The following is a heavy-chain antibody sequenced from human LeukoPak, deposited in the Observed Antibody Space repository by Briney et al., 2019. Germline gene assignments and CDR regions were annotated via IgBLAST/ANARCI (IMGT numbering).Heavy chain of an antibody. Sequence: GGSLRLSCTASGFTFGGYLMSWLRQAPGKGLEWIGFISGGTREYAASVKGRFIISIDDSTSIDYLQMNSLTTEDTAVYYFSRAIGWLSVYWGQGTLVTVSS. CDR1: GFTFGGYL. CDR2: ISGGTR. V-gene: IGHV3-49*03. D-gene: IGHD6-19*01. J-gene: IGHJ4*02. CDR3: SRAIGWLSVY.